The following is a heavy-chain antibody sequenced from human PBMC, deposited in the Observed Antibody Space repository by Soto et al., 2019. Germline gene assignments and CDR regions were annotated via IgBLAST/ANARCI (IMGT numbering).Heavy chain of an antibody. D-gene: IGHD6-6*01. CDR1: GFTFSTYS. CDR3: AIVEYSSSSRYYYGMDV. J-gene: IGHJ6*02. CDR2: ISGSGGST. V-gene: IGHV3-23*04. Sequence: EMQLVESGGGLVKRGGSLRLSCAASGFTFSTYSMNWVRQAPGKGLEWVSAISGSGGSTYYADSVKGRFTISRDNSKNTLYLQMNSLRAEDTAVYYCAIVEYSSSSRYYYGMDVWGQGTTVTVSS.